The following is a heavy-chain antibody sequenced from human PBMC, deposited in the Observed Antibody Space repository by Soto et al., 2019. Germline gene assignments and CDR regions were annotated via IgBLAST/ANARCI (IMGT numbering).Heavy chain of an antibody. CDR3: ARDLGQLVPGGMDV. CDR2: IWYDGSNK. Sequence: SLILSCAASGFTFSSYGMHWVRQSPGKGLEWVAVIWYDGSNKYYADSVKGRFTISRDNSKNTLYLQMNSLRAEDTAVYYCARDLGQLVPGGMDVWGQGTTVTVSS. D-gene: IGHD6-6*01. CDR1: GFTFSSYG. V-gene: IGHV3-33*01. J-gene: IGHJ6*02.